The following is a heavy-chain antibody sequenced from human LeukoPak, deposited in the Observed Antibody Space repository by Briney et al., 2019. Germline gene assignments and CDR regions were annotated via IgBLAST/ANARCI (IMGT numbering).Heavy chain of an antibody. Sequence: SETLSLTCTVSGGSISSYFCGWIRQPAGKGLEWIGRIDTSGSTNYNPSLKSRVTMSVDTSKNQFSLKLSSVTAADTAVYYCARVGSLSRGRNWVDPWGQGTLVTVSS. D-gene: IGHD6-13*01. J-gene: IGHJ5*02. V-gene: IGHV4-4*07. CDR3: ARVGSLSRGRNWVDP. CDR2: IDTSGST. CDR1: GGSISSYF.